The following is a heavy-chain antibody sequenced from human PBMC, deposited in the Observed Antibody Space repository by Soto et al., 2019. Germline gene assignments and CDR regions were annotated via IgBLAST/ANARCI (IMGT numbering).Heavy chain of an antibody. CDR1: GEKMMRHG. Sequence: KAAGEKMMRHGGNCVRQAPGQGNAWMGWISPWKGNTNYAQSFQGRVTMTTDTSTSTAYMELRSLTSDDTAVYYCSIDLYPSGSYFTYYCGRGTLVTVSA. J-gene: IGHJ4*02. CDR2: ISPWKGNT. CDR3: SIDLYPSGSYFTYY. D-gene: IGHD3-10*01. V-gene: IGHV1-18*04.